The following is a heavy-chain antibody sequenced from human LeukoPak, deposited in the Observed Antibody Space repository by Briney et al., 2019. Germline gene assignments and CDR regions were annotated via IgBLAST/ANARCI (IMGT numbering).Heavy chain of an antibody. CDR2: IYSGGST. Sequence: GGSLRLSCAASGFTVSTNYMSWVRQAPGKGLEWVSVIYSGGSTSYADSVQGRFTISSHKSENTVYLQMNSLRAEDTAVYYCARGMTNPFDYWGQGTLVTVSS. V-gene: IGHV3-53*04. D-gene: IGHD4-11*01. J-gene: IGHJ4*02. CDR1: GFTVSTNY. CDR3: ARGMTNPFDY.